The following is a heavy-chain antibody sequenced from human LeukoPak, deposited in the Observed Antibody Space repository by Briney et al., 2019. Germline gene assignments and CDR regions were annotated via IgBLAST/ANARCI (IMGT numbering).Heavy chain of an antibody. Sequence: PGGSLRLSCAASGFTFSSYWMHWVRQAPGKGLVWVSRINSDGSSTSYADSVKGRFTISRDNAKNTLYLQMNSLRAEDTAVYYCARGSGYDYGDYWGQGTLVTVSS. D-gene: IGHD5-12*01. J-gene: IGHJ4*02. CDR3: ARGSGYDYGDY. CDR2: INSDGSST. V-gene: IGHV3-74*01. CDR1: GFTFSSYW.